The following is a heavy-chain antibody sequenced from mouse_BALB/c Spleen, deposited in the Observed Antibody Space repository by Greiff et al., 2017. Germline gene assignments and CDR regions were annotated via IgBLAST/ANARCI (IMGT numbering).Heavy chain of an antibody. V-gene: IGHV3-6*02. CDR3: ARDWDGYYYFDD. CDR1: GYSITSGYY. CDR2: ISYDGSN. D-gene: IGHD2-3*01. Sequence: EVQLQESGPGLVKPSQSLSLTCSVTGYSITSGYYWNWIRQFPGNKLEWMGYISYDGSNNYNPSLKNRISITRDTSKNQFFLKLNSVTTEDTATYYCARDWDGYYYFDDWGQGTTLTVSS. J-gene: IGHJ2*01.